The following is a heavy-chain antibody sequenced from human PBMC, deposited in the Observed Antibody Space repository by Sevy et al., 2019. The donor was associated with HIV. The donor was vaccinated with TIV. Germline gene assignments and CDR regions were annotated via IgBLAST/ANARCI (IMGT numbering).Heavy chain of an antibody. J-gene: IGHJ3*02. CDR2: INHSGST. Sequence: SETLSLTCAVYGGSFSGYYWSRIRQPPGKGLEWIGEINHSGSTNYNPSLKSRVTISGDTSKNQFSLELSSVTAADTAVYYCARHCSGTSCSHAFDIWGQGTMVTVSS. CDR3: ARHCSGTSCSHAFDI. D-gene: IGHD2-2*01. V-gene: IGHV4-34*01. CDR1: GGSFSGYY.